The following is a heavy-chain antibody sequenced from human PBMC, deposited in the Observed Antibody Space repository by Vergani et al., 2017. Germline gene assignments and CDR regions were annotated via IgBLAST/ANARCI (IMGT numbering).Heavy chain of an antibody. D-gene: IGHD3-22*01. CDR1: GGTFSSYA. J-gene: IGHJ4*02. CDR3: ARDHYYHDSSGYYKPGDY. V-gene: IGHV1-69*01. CDR2: IIPIFGTA. Sequence: QVQLVQSGAEVKKPGSSVKVSCKASGGTFSSYAISWVRQAPGQGLEWMGGIIPIFGTANYAQKFQGRVTITADESTSTAYMELSSLRSEDTAVYYCARDHYYHDSSGYYKPGDYWGQGTLVTVSS.